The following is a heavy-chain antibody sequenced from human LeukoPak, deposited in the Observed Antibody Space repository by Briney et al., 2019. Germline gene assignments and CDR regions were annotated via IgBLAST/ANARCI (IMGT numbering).Heavy chain of an antibody. CDR2: IIPIFGTA. CDR3: AREKSYGSPTFDY. J-gene: IGHJ4*02. CDR1: GGTFSSYA. Sequence: SVKVSCKASGGTFSSYAISWVRQAPGQGLEWMGGIIPIFGTANYAQKLQGRVTMTTDTSTSTAYMELRSLRSDDTAVYYCAREKSYGSPTFDYWGQGTLVTVSS. V-gene: IGHV1-69*05. D-gene: IGHD5-18*01.